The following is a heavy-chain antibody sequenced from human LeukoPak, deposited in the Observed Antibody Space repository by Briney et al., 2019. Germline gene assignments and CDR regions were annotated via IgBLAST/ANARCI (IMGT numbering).Heavy chain of an antibody. V-gene: IGHV4-4*07. Sequence: SETLSLTCTVSGGSISSYYWSWIRQPAGKGLEWIGRIYTSGSTNYNPSLKSRVTMSVDTSKNQFSLKLSSVTAADTAVYYCARGGGVTGSYYYYYYYMDVWGKGTTVTISS. CDR3: ARGGGVTGSYYYYYYYMDV. J-gene: IGHJ6*03. CDR1: GGSISSYY. D-gene: IGHD3-9*01. CDR2: IYTSGST.